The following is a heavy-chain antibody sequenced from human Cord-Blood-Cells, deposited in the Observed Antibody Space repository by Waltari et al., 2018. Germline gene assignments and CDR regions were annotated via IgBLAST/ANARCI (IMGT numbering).Heavy chain of an antibody. Sequence: QVQLQQWGAGLLKPSETLSLTCAVYGGSFSGYYWSWIRPPPWKALEWIGEINHSGSTNYNPSLKSRVTISVDTSKNQFSLKLSSVTAADTAVYYCARGGPLVVVVAATPRWYFDLWGRGTLVTVSS. CDR2: INHSGST. CDR1: GGSFSGYY. CDR3: ARGGPLVVVVAATPRWYFDL. D-gene: IGHD2-15*01. J-gene: IGHJ2*01. V-gene: IGHV4-34*01.